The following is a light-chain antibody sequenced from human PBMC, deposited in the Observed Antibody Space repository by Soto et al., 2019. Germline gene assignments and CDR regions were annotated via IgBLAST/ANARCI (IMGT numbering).Light chain of an antibody. V-gene: IGKV1-13*02. J-gene: IGKJ4*01. Sequence: AIHLKQTPSSLSASVGDRVTITCRASQGITNYLAWYQQKPGKAPKLLIYGASSLERGVPSRFSGSGSGTDFTLTISSLQPEDFASYYCQQLNSYPLTFGGGTKVDIK. CDR2: GAS. CDR1: QGITNY. CDR3: QQLNSYPLT.